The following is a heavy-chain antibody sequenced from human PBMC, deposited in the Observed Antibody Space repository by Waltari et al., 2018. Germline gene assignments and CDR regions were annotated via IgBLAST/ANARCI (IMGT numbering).Heavy chain of an antibody. CDR2: INPNSGGT. Sequence: QVQLVQSGAEVKKPGPSVKVSCKASGYTFTGYYMHWVRQAPGQGLEWMGWINPNSGGTNYSQKFHGRVTMTRDTSISTAYMELSRLRSDDTAVYYCARDPWYSSGWPGIFDYWGQGTLVTVSS. J-gene: IGHJ4*02. CDR3: ARDPWYSSGWPGIFDY. V-gene: IGHV1-2*02. CDR1: GYTFTGYY. D-gene: IGHD6-19*01.